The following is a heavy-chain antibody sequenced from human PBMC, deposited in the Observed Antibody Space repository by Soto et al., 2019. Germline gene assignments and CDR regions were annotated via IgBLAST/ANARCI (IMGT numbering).Heavy chain of an antibody. J-gene: IGHJ4*02. CDR2: TWTDESRK. Sequence: QVQLVESGGGVVQPGRSLRLSCTASGFTFSSYGMHWVRQAPGKGLEWVAITWTDESRKYYADAVKGRFTISRDNSKNTVFLQMDSLKAEATAVYYCARGRPGPISTIPPLDNWWAGSLVTDSS. CDR3: ARGRPGPISTIPPLDN. V-gene: IGHV3-33*01. CDR1: GFTFSSYG. D-gene: IGHD2-21*01.